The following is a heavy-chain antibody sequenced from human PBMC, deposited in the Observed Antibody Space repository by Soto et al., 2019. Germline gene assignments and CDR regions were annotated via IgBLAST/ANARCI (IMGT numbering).Heavy chain of an antibody. V-gene: IGHV4-59*12. D-gene: IGHD3-3*01. CDR2: IYYSGST. J-gene: IGHJ5*02. CDR3: ARWWSGSRQGFDH. CDR1: GGSISSYY. Sequence: SETLSLTCTVSGGSISSYYWSWIRQPPGKGLEWIGYIYYSGSTNYNPSLKSRVTISVDTSKNQFSLKLSSVTAADTAVYYCARWWSGSRQGFDHWGQGAMVTVSS.